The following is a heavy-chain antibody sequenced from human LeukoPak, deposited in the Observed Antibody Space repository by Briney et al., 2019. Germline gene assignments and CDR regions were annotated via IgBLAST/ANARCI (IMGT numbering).Heavy chain of an antibody. CDR2: INHSGST. V-gene: IGHV4-34*01. D-gene: IGHD1-26*01. CDR3: AGGYSGSYFVDY. CDR1: GGSFSGYY. Sequence: SETLSLTCAVYGGSFSGYYWSWIRQPPGKGLAWIGEINHSGSTNYNPSLKSRVTISVDTSKNQFSLKLSSVTAADTAVYYCAGGYSGSYFVDYWGQGTLVTVSS. J-gene: IGHJ4*02.